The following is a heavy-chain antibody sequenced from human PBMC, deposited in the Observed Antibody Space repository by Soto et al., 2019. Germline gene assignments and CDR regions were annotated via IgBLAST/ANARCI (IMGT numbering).Heavy chain of an antibody. CDR3: ARASWYGEADPL. CDR2: TYYSGTT. CDR1: GGSISSSGYY. Sequence: QVQLQESGPGLVKPSQTLSLTCTVSGGSISSSGYYWSWIRQHPGKGLEWIGYTYYSGTTYYNPSLKSRVTISVDTSKNQLSLKLTSVTAADTAVYYCARASWYGEADPLWGRGTLVTVSS. V-gene: IGHV4-31*03. J-gene: IGHJ4*02. D-gene: IGHD2-15*01.